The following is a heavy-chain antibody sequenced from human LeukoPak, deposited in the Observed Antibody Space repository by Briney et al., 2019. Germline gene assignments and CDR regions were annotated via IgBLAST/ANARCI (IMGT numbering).Heavy chain of an antibody. CDR2: ISCSGCST. CDR3: AKSVVPAALGY. D-gene: IGHD2-2*01. CDR1: GFTFSSYA. J-gene: IGHJ4*02. V-gene: IGHV3-23*01. Sequence: PGGSLTLSCAASGFTFSSYAMSWVRQAPGKGLEWVSSISCSGCSTYYADSVKGRFTISRDNSKNTLYLQMNSLRAEDTAVYYCAKSVVPAALGYWGQGTLVTVSS.